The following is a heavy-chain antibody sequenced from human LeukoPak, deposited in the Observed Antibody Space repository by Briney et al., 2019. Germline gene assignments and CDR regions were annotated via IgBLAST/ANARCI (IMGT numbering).Heavy chain of an antibody. CDR3: ARVDTAMVYDAFDI. CDR2: IYYSGST. D-gene: IGHD5-18*01. Sequence: PSETLSLTCTVSGGSIFSYYWSWIRQPPGKGLEWIGYIYYSGSTNYNPSLKSRVTISVDTSKNQFSLKLSSVTAADTAVYYCARVDTAMVYDAFDIWGQGTMVTVSS. CDR1: GGSIFSYY. J-gene: IGHJ3*02. V-gene: IGHV4-59*01.